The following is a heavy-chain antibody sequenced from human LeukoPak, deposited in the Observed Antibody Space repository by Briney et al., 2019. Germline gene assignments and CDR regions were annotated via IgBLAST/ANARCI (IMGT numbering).Heavy chain of an antibody. Sequence: SETLSLTCTVSGGSISSYYWSWIRQPPGKGLEWIGYIYYSGSTNYNPSLKSRVTISVDTSKSQFSLKLSSVTAADTAVYYCARLDYDSSGYYGYFQHWGQGTLVTVSS. D-gene: IGHD3-22*01. V-gene: IGHV4-59*01. CDR2: IYYSGST. CDR1: GGSISSYY. J-gene: IGHJ1*01. CDR3: ARLDYDSSGYYGYFQH.